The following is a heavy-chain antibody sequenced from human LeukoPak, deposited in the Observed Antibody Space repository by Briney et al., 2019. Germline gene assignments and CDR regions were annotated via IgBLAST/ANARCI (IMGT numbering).Heavy chain of an antibody. CDR3: ARDPSRGGWYRHDY. CDR2: ISYDGSNK. V-gene: IGHV3-30-3*01. J-gene: IGHJ4*02. Sequence: GGSLRLSCAASGLTFSSYAMHCVRQAPGKGLEWVAVISYDGSNKYYADSVKGRFTISRDNSKNTLYLQMNSLRAEDTAVYYCARDPSRGGWYRHDYWGQGTLVTVSS. D-gene: IGHD6-19*01. CDR1: GLTFSSYA.